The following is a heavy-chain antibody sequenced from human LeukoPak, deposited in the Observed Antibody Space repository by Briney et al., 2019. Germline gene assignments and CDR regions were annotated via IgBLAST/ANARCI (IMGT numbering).Heavy chain of an antibody. J-gene: IGHJ4*02. V-gene: IGHV3-30-3*01. CDR1: GFTFSSYA. Sequence: PGRSLRLSCAASGFTFSSYAMHWVRQAPGKGLEWVAVISYDGSNKYYADSVKGRFTISRDNSKRTLYLQMNSLRTEDTAVYYCAKIPQGGTAGTYFDYWGQGTLVTVSS. CDR2: ISYDGSNK. CDR3: AKIPQGGTAGTYFDY. D-gene: IGHD1-26*01.